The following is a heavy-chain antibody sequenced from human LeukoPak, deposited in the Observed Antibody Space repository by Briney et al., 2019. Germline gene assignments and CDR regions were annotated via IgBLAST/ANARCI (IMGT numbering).Heavy chain of an antibody. V-gene: IGHV3-11*04. Sequence: GGSLRLSCAASGFTFSDYHMSWIRQAPGKGLEWVSYISSSGSTIYYADSVKGRFTIFRDNAKNSLYLQMNSLRAEDTAVYYCARDRYPGDYYYYYMDVWGKGTTVTVSS. CDR2: ISSSGSTI. D-gene: IGHD3-9*01. J-gene: IGHJ6*03. CDR1: GFTFSDYH. CDR3: ARDRYPGDYYYYYMDV.